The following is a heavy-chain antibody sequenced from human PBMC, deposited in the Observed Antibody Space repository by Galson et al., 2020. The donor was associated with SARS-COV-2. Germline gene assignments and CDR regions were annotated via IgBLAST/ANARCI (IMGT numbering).Heavy chain of an antibody. Sequence: SETLSLTCTVSGDSIAGDVHYWSWIRQPAGKGLEWMGQIHFTGSTSYNPSLRGRVTMSVHPSEKQFSLKLSSVTAADTAVYFCARHITIRGVFGMDVWGRGTTVTVSS. D-gene: IGHD3-16*01. CDR1: GDSIAGDVHY. CDR3: ARHITIRGVFGMDV. V-gene: IGHV4-61*10. J-gene: IGHJ6*02. CDR2: IHFTGST.